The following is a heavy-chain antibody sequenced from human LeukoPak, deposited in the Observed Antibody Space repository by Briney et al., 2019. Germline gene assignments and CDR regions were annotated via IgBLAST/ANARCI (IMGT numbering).Heavy chain of an antibody. J-gene: IGHJ6*02. V-gene: IGHV4-39*01. Sequence: SETLSLTCTVSGGSISSSSYYWGWIRQPPGKGLEWIGSIYYSGSTYYNPSLKSRVTISVDTSKNQFSLKLSSVTAADTAVYYCARPMDYYYHYGMDVWGQGTTATVSS. D-gene: IGHD2-8*01. CDR1: GGSISSSSYY. CDR2: IYYSGST. CDR3: ARPMDYYYHYGMDV.